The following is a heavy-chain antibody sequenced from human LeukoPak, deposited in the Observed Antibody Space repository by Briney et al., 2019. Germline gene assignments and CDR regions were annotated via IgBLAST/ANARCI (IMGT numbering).Heavy chain of an antibody. D-gene: IGHD3-3*01. J-gene: IGHJ3*02. V-gene: IGHV1-69*05. CDR2: IIPIFGTA. CDR1: GGTFSSYA. CDR3: AFGVVTPDAFDI. Sequence: SVKVSCKACGGTFSSYAISWVRQAPGQGLEWMGGIIPIFGTANYAQKFQGRVTITTDESTSTAYMELSSLRSEDTAVYYCAFGVVTPDAFDIWGQGTMVTVSS.